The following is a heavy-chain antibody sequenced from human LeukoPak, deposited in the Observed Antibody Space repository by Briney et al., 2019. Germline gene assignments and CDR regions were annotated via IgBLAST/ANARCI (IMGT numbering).Heavy chain of an antibody. V-gene: IGHV4-30-4*01. Sequence: PSQTLSLTCTVSGGSISSGDYYWSWIRQPPGKGLEWIGYIYYSGSTYYNPSLKSRVTISVDTSKNQFSLKLSSVTATDTAVYYCARGQYDSSGYASFDYWGQGTLVTVSS. CDR1: GGSISSGDYY. CDR3: ARGQYDSSGYASFDY. CDR2: IYYSGST. J-gene: IGHJ4*02. D-gene: IGHD3-22*01.